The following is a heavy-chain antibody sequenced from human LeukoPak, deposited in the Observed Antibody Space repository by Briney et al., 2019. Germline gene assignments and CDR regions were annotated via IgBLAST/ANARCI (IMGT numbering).Heavy chain of an antibody. CDR3: ARARDGLDY. CDR2: IRYDGSNR. CDR1: GFSFITYG. J-gene: IGHJ4*02. V-gene: IGHV3-30*02. D-gene: IGHD5-24*01. Sequence: GGSLRLSCAASGFSFITYGIHWVRQAPGKGLEWVAFIRYDGSNRFYADSVRGRFTISRDNSKNTVYLQMNSLRAEDTAVYYCARARDGLDYWGQGTLVTVSS.